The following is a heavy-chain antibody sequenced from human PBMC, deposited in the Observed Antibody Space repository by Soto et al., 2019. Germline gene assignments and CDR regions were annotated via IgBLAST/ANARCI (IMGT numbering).Heavy chain of an antibody. J-gene: IGHJ5*02. D-gene: IGHD6-13*01. CDR3: AGASSRSSYFGP. V-gene: IGHV1-2*02. CDR1: GYTFTGYY. Sequence: ASVKVSCKASGYTFTGYYMHWVRQAPGQGLEWMGWINPNSGGTNYAQKFQGRVTMTRDTSISTAYMELSRLRSDDTAVYYCAGASSRSSYFGPWGQGTRVTVCS. CDR2: INPNSGGT.